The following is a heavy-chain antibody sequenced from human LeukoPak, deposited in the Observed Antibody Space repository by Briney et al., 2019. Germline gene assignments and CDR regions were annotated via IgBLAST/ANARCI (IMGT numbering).Heavy chain of an antibody. CDR2: ISWDGGGT. Sequence: PGGSLRLSCAASGFTFDDYAMHWVRQTPERGLEWVSVISWDGGGTYYADSVKGRFTISRDNSKNSLYLQMNSLRREDTALYSCAKDPTSSHLGSYGMDVWGKGTTVTVSP. D-gene: IGHD6-13*01. CDR1: GFTFDDYA. V-gene: IGHV3-43D*04. J-gene: IGHJ6*04. CDR3: AKDPTSSHLGSYGMDV.